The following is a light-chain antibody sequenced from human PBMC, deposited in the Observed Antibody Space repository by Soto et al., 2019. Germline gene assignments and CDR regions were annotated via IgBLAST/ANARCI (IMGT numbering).Light chain of an antibody. V-gene: IGKV1-5*01. Sequence: DIQMTQSPSMLSASVGDRVTITCRASQRISSWLAWYQQKPGKAPTLLIYDASSLESGVPSRLSGSGSGTEFTLTISSLQPDDFAIYYCQQYNSYSPWTFGQGTKVEIK. CDR2: DAS. CDR1: QRISSW. J-gene: IGKJ1*01. CDR3: QQYNSYSPWT.